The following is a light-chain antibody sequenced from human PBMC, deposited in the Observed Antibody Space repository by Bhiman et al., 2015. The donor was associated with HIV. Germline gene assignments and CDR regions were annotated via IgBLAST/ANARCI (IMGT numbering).Light chain of an antibody. CDR2: DVG. Sequence: QSALTQPASVSGSPGQSITISCTGTSSDVGGYNYVSWYQQHPGKAPKVMIYDVGKRPSGVSNRFSGSKSGNTASLTISGLQAEDEAAYYCTSYTSSSTVIFGGGTKLTVL. CDR3: TSYTSSSTVI. CDR1: SSDVGGYNY. J-gene: IGLJ2*01. V-gene: IGLV2-14*03.